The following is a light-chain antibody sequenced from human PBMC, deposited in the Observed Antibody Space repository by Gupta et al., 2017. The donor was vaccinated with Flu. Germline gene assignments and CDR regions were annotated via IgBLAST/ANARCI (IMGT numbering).Light chain of an antibody. CDR1: QGINNY. V-gene: IGKV1-9*01. Sequence: PSFLSASVGDTVIITCRASQGINNYLAWYQQKPGKAPNLLIYAASTLQSGVPSRFSGSGSGTEFTLTISSLQPEDFATYYCQQLNTYPITFGPGTKVDIK. J-gene: IGKJ3*01. CDR3: QQLNTYPIT. CDR2: AAS.